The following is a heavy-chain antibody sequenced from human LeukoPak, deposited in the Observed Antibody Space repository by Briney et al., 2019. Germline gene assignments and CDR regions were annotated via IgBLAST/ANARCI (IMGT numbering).Heavy chain of an antibody. J-gene: IGHJ3*02. Sequence: PSETLSLTCTVSGDSITSYFWSWIRQPPGKGLEWIGSIYHSGSTYYNPSLKSRVTISVDTSKNQFSLKLSSVTAADTAVYYCAKCRRMVDAFDIWGQGTMVTVSS. CDR2: IYHSGST. CDR1: GDSITSYF. D-gene: IGHD2-8*01. CDR3: AKCRRMVDAFDI. V-gene: IGHV4-38-2*02.